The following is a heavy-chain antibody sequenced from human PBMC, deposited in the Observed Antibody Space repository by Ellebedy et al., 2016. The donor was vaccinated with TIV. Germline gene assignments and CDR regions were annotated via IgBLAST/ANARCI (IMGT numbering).Heavy chain of an antibody. CDR3: ARGYGSGISIGMDA. J-gene: IGHJ6*01. Sequence: GGSLRLXXAASGFTITSYAIHFIREARGKGLEWVAVVSYDGSSKYYADSVKGRFTISRENSRNTLYVQMNSLKAEDTAVYYCARGYGSGISIGMDAWGQGTTVTVSS. D-gene: IGHD3-10*01. V-gene: IGHV3-30-3*01. CDR1: GFTITSYA. CDR2: VSYDGSSK.